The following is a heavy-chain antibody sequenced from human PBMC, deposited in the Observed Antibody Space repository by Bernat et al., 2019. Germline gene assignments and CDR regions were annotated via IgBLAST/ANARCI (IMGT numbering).Heavy chain of an antibody. CDR3: ARSFDDGYFDF. CDR2: IHYSGST. J-gene: IGHJ4*02. Sequence: QVQLQESGPGLVKPSETLSLTCAVSGYSIRSGSYWGWIRQPPGKGLEWIGNIHYSGSTYYSPSLKSRVTISVDTSKNQLSPDRGSVTAADTSVYFGARSFDDGYFDFWGQGTRVTVS. D-gene: IGHD3-16*01. CDR1: GYSIRSGSY. V-gene: IGHV4-38-2*01.